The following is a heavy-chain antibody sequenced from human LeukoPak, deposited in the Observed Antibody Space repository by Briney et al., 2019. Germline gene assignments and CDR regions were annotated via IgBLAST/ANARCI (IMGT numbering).Heavy chain of an antibody. CDR3: ARDSSSWHRSPPFDY. D-gene: IGHD6-13*01. CDR1: GGSISSYY. J-gene: IGHJ4*02. Sequence: PSETLSLTCTVSGGSISSYYWSWIRQPPGKGLEWIGEINHSGSTNYNPSLKSRVTISVDTSKNQFSLKLSSVTAADTAVYYCARDSSSWHRSPPFDYWGQGTLVTVSS. CDR2: INHSGST. V-gene: IGHV4-34*01.